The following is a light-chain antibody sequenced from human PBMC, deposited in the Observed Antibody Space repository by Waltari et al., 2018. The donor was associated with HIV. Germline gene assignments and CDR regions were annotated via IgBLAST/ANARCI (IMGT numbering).Light chain of an antibody. J-gene: IGKJ2*01. CDR2: WAS. V-gene: IGKV4-1*01. Sequence: DIVMSQSPDSLAVSLGERAIINCKSSQSVLFSSNNKNYLAWYQQKPGEPPKLLIYWASTREFGVPDRFSGSGSGTDFTLTISSLQAEDVAVYYCQQYYSTPHTFGQGTKLEIK. CDR3: QQYYSTPHT. CDR1: QSVLFSSNNKNY.